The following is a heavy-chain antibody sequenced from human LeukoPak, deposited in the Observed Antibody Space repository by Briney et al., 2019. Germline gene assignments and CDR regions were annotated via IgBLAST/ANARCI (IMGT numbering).Heavy chain of an antibody. CDR3: ARGSGYYYPNWFDP. J-gene: IGHJ5*02. D-gene: IGHD3-22*01. V-gene: IGHV4-59*01. CDR2: IYYSGST. CDR1: GGSISSYY. Sequence: SETLSLTCTVSGGSISSYYWSWIRQPPGKGLEWIGYIYYSGSTNYNPSLKSRVTISVDTSKNQFSLKLSSVTAADTAVYYCARGSGYYYPNWFDPWGQGTLVAVSS.